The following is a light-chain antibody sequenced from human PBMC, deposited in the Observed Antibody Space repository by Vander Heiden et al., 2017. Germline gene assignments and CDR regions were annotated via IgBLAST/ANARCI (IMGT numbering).Light chain of an antibody. CDR2: TAS. CDR1: QSISSY. J-gene: IGKJ1*01. V-gene: IGKV1-39*01. Sequence: IHMPKYPSSLSASVGDRVTITCRARQSISSYLDWYQQKPGQAPKLLIYTASNMQSGVPARFSGSGSGTDFTLTISSLQPEDFATYYCQQSYSSPRTFGEGTKVEIK. CDR3: QQSYSSPRT.